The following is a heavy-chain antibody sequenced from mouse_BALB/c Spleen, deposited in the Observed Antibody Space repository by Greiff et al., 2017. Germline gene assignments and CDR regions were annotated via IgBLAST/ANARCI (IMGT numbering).Heavy chain of an antibody. CDR2: ISYSGST. J-gene: IGHJ4*01. Sequence: VQLQQSGPGLVKPSQSLSLTCTVTGYSITSDYAWNWIRQFPGNKLEWMGYISYSGSTSYNPSLKSRISITRDTSKNQFFLQLNSVTTEDTATYYCAREAMDYWGQGTSVTVSS. CDR3: AREAMDY. CDR1: GYSITSDYA. V-gene: IGHV3-2*02.